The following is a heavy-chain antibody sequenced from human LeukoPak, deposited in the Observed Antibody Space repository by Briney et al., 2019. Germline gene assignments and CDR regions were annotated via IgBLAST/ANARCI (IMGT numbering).Heavy chain of an antibody. J-gene: IGHJ6*02. CDR3: ARPEGRKGYGMVV. V-gene: IGHV4-59*08. Sequence: PSETLSLTCTVSGGSISSYYWSWIRQPPGKGLEWIGYIYYSGSTNYNPSLKSRVTISVDTSKNQFSLKLSSVTAADTAVYYCARPEGRKGYGMVVWGQGTTVIVSS. CDR1: GGSISSYY. CDR2: IYYSGST. D-gene: IGHD1-26*01.